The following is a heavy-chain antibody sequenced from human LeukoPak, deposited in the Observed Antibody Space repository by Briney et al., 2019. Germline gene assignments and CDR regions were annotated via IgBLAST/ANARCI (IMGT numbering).Heavy chain of an antibody. D-gene: IGHD1-26*01. CDR1: GFTFSSYA. V-gene: IGHV3-23*01. Sequence: GGSPRLSCAASGFTFSSYAMSWVRQAPGKGLEWVSAISGSGGSTYYADSVKGRFTISRDNSKNTLYLQMNSLRAEDTAVYYCAKIYGSYCKSGIDYWGQGTLVTVSS. CDR3: AKIYGSYCKSGIDY. J-gene: IGHJ4*02. CDR2: ISGSGGST.